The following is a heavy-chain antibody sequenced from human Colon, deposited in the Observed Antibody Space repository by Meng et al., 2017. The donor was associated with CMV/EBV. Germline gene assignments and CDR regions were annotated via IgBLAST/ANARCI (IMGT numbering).Heavy chain of an antibody. V-gene: IGHV3-30*04. Sequence: GGSLRLSCAASGFTFSSYAMHWVRQAPGKGLEWVAVISYDGSNKYYADSVKGRFTISRDNSKNTLYLQMNSLRAEDTAVYYCARDYALRRFDYWGQGTLVTVSS. CDR3: ARDYALRRFDY. CDR2: ISYDGSNK. CDR1: GFTFSSYA. J-gene: IGHJ4*02. D-gene: IGHD2-2*01.